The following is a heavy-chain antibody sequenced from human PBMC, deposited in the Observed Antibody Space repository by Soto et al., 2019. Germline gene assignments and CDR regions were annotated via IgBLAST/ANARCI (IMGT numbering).Heavy chain of an antibody. CDR3: ARGGGYSGYDYAMLYY. CDR1: GGSISSYY. D-gene: IGHD5-12*01. Sequence: TVSGGSISSYYWSWIRQPPGKGLEWIGYIYYSGSTNYNPSLKSRVTISVDTSKNQFSLKLSSVTAADTAVYYCARGGGYSGYDYAMLYYWGQGTLVTVSS. CDR2: IYYSGST. V-gene: IGHV4-59*01. J-gene: IGHJ4*02.